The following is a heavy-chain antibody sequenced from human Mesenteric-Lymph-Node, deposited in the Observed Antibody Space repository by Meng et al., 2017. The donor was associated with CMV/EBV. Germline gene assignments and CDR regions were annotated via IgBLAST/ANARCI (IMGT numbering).Heavy chain of an antibody. V-gene: IGHV3-11*06. J-gene: IGHJ4*02. CDR1: GFSFSEYY. CDR2: ISYSSSYT. CDR3: VRGSVYVAGLFDF. Sequence: ASGFSFSEYYMSWIRQAPGKGLEWLSYISYSSSYTDYADSVKGRFTISRDNAKNSLYLQMNSLSAEDTALYYCVRGSVYVAGLFDFWGQGSLVTVSS. D-gene: IGHD2-15*01.